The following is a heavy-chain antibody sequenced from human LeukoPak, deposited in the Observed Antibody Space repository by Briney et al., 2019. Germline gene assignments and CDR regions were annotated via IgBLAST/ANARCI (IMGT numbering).Heavy chain of an antibody. V-gene: IGHV4-39*01. CDR3: ASTGYSSGWSPYYYYYYMDV. CDR1: GGSISSSSYY. Sequence: SETLSLTCAVYGGSISSSSYYWGWIRQPPGKGLEWIGSIYYSGSTYYNPSLKSRVTISVDTSKNQFSLKLSSVTAADTAVCYCASTGYSSGWSPYYYYYYMDVWGKGTTVTISS. D-gene: IGHD6-19*01. CDR2: IYYSGST. J-gene: IGHJ6*03.